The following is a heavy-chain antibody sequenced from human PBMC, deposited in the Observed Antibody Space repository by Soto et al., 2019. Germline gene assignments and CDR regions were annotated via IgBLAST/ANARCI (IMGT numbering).Heavy chain of an antibody. Sequence: PSETLSLTCTVSGASISRYYWSWIRQSPGKGLEWIGYLYNTGSTIYNPSLKSRVTISVDTSKNQFSLKMNSVTAADTAVYYCARDLWGYCGGDCDQLDVGGQGTTVTVS. CDR1: GASISRYY. J-gene: IGHJ6*02. V-gene: IGHV4-59*01. CDR2: LYNTGST. CDR3: ARDLWGYCGGDCDQLDV. D-gene: IGHD2-21*02.